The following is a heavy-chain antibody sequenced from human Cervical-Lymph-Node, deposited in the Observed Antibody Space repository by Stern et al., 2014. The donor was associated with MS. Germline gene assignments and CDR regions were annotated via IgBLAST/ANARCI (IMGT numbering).Heavy chain of an antibody. CDR2: IYWDDDK. J-gene: IGHJ4*02. V-gene: IGHV2-70*04. CDR3: ARTTYCSGGSCYPDY. D-gene: IGHD2-15*01. Sequence: QVTLRESGPALVKPTQTLTLTCTFSGFSLSTSGMRVNWIRQPPGKALEWLARIYWDDDKFYSTSLKTRLTISKDTAKNQVVLTMTNMDPVDTATYDCARTTYCSGGSCYPDYWGQGTLVTVSS. CDR1: GFSLSTSGMR.